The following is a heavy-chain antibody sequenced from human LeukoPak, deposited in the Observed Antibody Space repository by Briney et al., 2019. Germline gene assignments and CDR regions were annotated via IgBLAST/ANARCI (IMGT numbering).Heavy chain of an antibody. Sequence: GGSLRLSCTASGFTFSSHWMTWVRQAPGKGLEWVADIWFDGKNQHFADSVRGRFAISRDNSKNTVYLQINSLRAEDTAVYYCARDRHCVNGVCHSPAGMDVWGQGTTVTVSS. J-gene: IGHJ6*02. V-gene: IGHV3-33*08. CDR3: ARDRHCVNGVCHSPAGMDV. CDR2: IWFDGKNQ. CDR1: GFTFSSHW. D-gene: IGHD2-8*01.